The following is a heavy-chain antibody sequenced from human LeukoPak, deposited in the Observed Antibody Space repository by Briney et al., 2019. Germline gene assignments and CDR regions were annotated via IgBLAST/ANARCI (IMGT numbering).Heavy chain of an antibody. V-gene: IGHV1-2*02. CDR3: ARGGRGAYYDILTLYYGMDV. D-gene: IGHD3-9*01. CDR1: GYTFTGYY. CDR2: INPNSGGT. J-gene: IGHJ6*02. Sequence: ASVKVSCKASGYTFTGYYMHWVRQAPGQGLEWMGWINPNSGGTNYAQKFQGRVTMTRDTSISTAYMDRSRLRSDDTAVYYCARGGRGAYYDILTLYYGMDVWGQGTTVTVSS.